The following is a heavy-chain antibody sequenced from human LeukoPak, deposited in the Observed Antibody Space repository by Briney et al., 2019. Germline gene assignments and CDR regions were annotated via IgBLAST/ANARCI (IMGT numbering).Heavy chain of an antibody. D-gene: IGHD3-10*01. V-gene: IGHV3-43*01. CDR3: AKDQSRHYYYGSGSRSNYYYYMDV. J-gene: IGHJ6*03. CDR2: ISWDGGST. Sequence: GGSLRLSCAASGFTFDDYTMHWVRQAPGKGLEWVSLISWDGGSTYYADSVKGRFTISRDNSKNSLYLQMNSLRTEDTASYYCAKDQSRHYYYGSGSRSNYYYYMDVWGKGTTVTVSS. CDR1: GFTFDDYT.